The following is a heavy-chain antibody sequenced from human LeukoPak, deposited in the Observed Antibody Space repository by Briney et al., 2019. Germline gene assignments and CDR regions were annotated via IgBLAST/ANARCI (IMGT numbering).Heavy chain of an antibody. V-gene: IGHV3-7*04. J-gene: IGHJ4*02. CDR2: LKEDGSEK. CDR1: GFRFSSYS. Sequence: SRTLAYGASGFRFSSYSMTWVRQAPGKGLEWGANLKEDGSEKYYVDSVKGRLTISRDNVNNSLYLQMNSLRGDDTAVYYCARGVYYFDYWGQGTLVIVSS. CDR3: ARGVYYFDY.